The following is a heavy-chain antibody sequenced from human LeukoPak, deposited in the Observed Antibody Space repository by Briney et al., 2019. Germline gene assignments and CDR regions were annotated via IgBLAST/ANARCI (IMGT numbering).Heavy chain of an antibody. CDR1: GFTFSDYA. CDR2: ISYDGSNT. V-gene: IGHV3-30*04. J-gene: IGHJ6*03. CDR3: ASNIVAATPWVYYYYMDV. Sequence: PGRSLRLSCAASGFTFSDYAMHWVRQAPGKGLEWVAVISYDGSNTYYADSVKGRFTISRDNSKNTLYLQMNSLRAEDAAVYHCASNIVAATPWVYYYYMDVWGKGTTVTVSS. D-gene: IGHD1-26*01.